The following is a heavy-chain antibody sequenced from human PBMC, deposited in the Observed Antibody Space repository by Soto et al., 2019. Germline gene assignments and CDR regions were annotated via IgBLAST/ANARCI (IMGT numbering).Heavy chain of an antibody. J-gene: IGHJ4*02. V-gene: IGHV4-34*01. Sequence: QVQLQQWGAGLLKPSETLSLTCAVYGGSFSGYYWSWIRQPPGKGLEWIGEINHSGSTNYNPSLKSRVTISVDTSKNQFSLKLSSVTAAATAVYYCATTSGYYIQGFDYWGQGTLVTVSS. CDR1: GGSFSGYY. D-gene: IGHD3-22*01. CDR3: ATTSGYYIQGFDY. CDR2: INHSGST.